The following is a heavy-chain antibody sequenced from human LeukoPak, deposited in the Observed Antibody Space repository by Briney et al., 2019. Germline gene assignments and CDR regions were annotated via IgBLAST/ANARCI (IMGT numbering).Heavy chain of an antibody. D-gene: IGHD6-19*01. CDR3: ARGRGDTVAGTYDYYYYMDV. J-gene: IGHJ6*03. CDR2: ISAYNGNT. Sequence: ASVKVSCKASGYTFTSYGISWVRQAPGQGLEWMGWISAYNGNTNYAQKLQGRVTMTTDTSTSTAYMELRSLRSDDTAVYYCARGRGDTVAGTYDYYYYMDVWGKGTTVTVSS. CDR1: GYTFTSYG. V-gene: IGHV1-18*01.